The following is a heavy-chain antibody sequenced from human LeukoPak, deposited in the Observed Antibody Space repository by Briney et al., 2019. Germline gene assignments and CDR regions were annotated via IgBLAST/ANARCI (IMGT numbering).Heavy chain of an antibody. CDR2: IHYSGST. Sequence: PSETLSLTCTVSGGSISSSSYYWGWIRQPPGKGLEWIGSIHYSGSTYYNPSLKSRVTISVDTSKNQFSLKLSSVTAADTAVYYCARPSITMVRGFDPWGQGTLVTVSS. CDR1: GGSISSSSYY. J-gene: IGHJ5*02. V-gene: IGHV4-39*01. CDR3: ARPSITMVRGFDP. D-gene: IGHD3-10*01.